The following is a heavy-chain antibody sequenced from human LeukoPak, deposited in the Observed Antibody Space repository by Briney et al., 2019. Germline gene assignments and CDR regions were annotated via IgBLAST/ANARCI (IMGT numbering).Heavy chain of an antibody. J-gene: IGHJ4*02. CDR3: TRQSGTVTPIDY. CDR2: ISHSGIT. CDR1: SGSLSGYS. Sequence: SETLSLTCAVSSGSLSGYSWGWIRQPPGKRLEWVGEISHSGITNYNASLKGRVTISLKKSEIQFSLMLSSVTAADTAVYYCTRQSGTVTPIDYWSQGTLVTVSS. V-gene: IGHV4-34*01. D-gene: IGHD4-17*01.